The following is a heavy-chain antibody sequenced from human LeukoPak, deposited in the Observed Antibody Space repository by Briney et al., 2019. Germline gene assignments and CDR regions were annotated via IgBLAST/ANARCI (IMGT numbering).Heavy chain of an antibody. D-gene: IGHD3-22*01. CDR2: IRYDGSNK. Sequence: GGSLRLSCAASGFTFSSYGMHWVRQAPGKGLEWVAFIRYDGSNKYYADSVKGRFTISRDNSKNTLYLQMNSLRAEDTAVYYCARVYYDSSGYYSFDYWGQGTLVTVSS. CDR3: ARVYYDSSGYYSFDY. J-gene: IGHJ4*02. V-gene: IGHV3-30*02. CDR1: GFTFSSYG.